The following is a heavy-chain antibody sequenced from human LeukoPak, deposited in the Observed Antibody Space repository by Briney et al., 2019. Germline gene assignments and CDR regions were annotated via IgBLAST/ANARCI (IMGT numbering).Heavy chain of an antibody. CDR3: ARGFRIQLWSPNFDY. D-gene: IGHD5-18*01. J-gene: IGHJ4*02. CDR1: GGTFSSYA. CDR2: IIPIFGTA. V-gene: IGHV1-69*05. Sequence: SVKVSCKASGGTFSSYAISWVRQTPGQGLEWMGRIIPIFGTANYAQKFQGRVAITTDESTSTAYMELSSLRSEDTAVYYCARGFRIQLWSPNFDYWGQGTLVTVSS.